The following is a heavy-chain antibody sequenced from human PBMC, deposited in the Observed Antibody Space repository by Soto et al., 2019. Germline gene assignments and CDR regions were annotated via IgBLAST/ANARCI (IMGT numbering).Heavy chain of an antibody. D-gene: IGHD1-26*01. Sequence: QVQLQESGPRLVKSSETLSLVCSVSGDSIIRSFWCWIRQSPGKGLEYIGYISDSGVTDYDPSLKSRVTISGDTSKNHFSLKLTSVTAADTAMYYCDRGAGDFSGPYRFDIWGQGTMVTVSS. CDR2: ISDSGVT. CDR1: GDSIIRSF. CDR3: DRGAGDFSGPYRFDI. J-gene: IGHJ3*02. V-gene: IGHV4-59*01.